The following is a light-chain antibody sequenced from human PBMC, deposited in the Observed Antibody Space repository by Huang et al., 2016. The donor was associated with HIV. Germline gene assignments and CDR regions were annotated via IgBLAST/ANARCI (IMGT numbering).Light chain of an antibody. J-gene: IGKJ2*01. V-gene: IGKV3-15*01. Sequence: EIVMTQSPATLSVSPGERATLSCRASQSVTSNLAWYQQKPGQAHRLLIYDASTRATGVPARCSGIGSGTQCTLTISSLQSEDFALYYCQQYHNWPPFTFGQGTKLDIK. CDR1: QSVTSN. CDR3: QQYHNWPPFT. CDR2: DAS.